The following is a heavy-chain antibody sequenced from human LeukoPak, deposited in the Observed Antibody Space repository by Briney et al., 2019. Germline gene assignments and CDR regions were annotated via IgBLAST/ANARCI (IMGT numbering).Heavy chain of an antibody. CDR3: ARVWGVTDFYDSRGAFDI. V-gene: IGHV4-34*01. D-gene: IGHD3-22*01. CDR1: GGSFSGYY. CDR2: INHSGST. Sequence: SETLSLTCAVYGGSFSGYYWSWIRQPPGKGLEWIGEINHSGSTNYHPSLKSRVTISVDTSKNQFSLKLSSVTAADAAVYYCARVWGVTDFYDSRGAFDIWGQGTMVTVSS. J-gene: IGHJ3*02.